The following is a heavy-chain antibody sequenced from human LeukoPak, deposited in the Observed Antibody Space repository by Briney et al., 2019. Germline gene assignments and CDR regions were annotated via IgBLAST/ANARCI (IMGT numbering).Heavy chain of an antibody. CDR1: GFTLSTYS. D-gene: IGHD2-15*01. J-gene: IGHJ4*02. V-gene: IGHV3-21*01. CDR3: ATGYCSGDNCYIHDY. CDR2: MSSTSYI. Sequence: KSGGSLRLSCAASGFTLSTYSMNWVRQAPGKGLEWVSSMSSTSYIYYADSVKGRFTISRDNAKNSLYLQMNSLRAEDTAVYYCATGYCSGDNCYIHDYWGQGTLVTVSS.